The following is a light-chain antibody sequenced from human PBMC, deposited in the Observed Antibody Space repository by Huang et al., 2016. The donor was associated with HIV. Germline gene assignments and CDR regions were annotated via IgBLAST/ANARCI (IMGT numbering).Light chain of an antibody. J-gene: IGKJ1*01. CDR2: AAS. CDR3: QQSYNTPRT. V-gene: IGKV1-39*01. CDR1: QTISNS. Sequence: DIQMTQSPSSLSASVGDRVTITCRASQTISNSLDWYQQKPGKSPKVLIYAASSSKSAVPSRFSGSGSGTDFTLTISSIQPEDFATYYCQQSYNTPRTFGQGTRVEIK.